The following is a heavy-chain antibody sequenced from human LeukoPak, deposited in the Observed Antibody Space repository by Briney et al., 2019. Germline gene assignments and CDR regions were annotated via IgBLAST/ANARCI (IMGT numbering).Heavy chain of an antibody. CDR1: GFTFSSYS. V-gene: IGHV3-48*02. J-gene: IGHJ4*02. D-gene: IGHD3-22*01. CDR3: ARVGYYDSSGYQDDY. CDR2: ISSSSSTI. Sequence: GSLRLSCAASGFTFSSYSMNWVRQAPGKGLEGVSYISSSSSTIYYADSVKGRFTISRDNAKNSLYLQMNSLRDEDTAVYYCARVGYYDSSGYQDDYWGQGTLVTVSS.